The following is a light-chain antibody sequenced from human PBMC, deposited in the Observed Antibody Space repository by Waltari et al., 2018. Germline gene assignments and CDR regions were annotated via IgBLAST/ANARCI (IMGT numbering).Light chain of an antibody. J-gene: IGLJ1*01. CDR3: QAWDSSTEV. V-gene: IGLV3-1*01. CDR2: QDS. CDR1: KLGDKY. Sequence: SYELTQPPSVSVSPGQTASIPCPGDKLGDKYACWYQQKPGQSPVLVIYQDSKRPSGIPERFSGSNSGNTATLTISGTQAMDEADYYCQAWDSSTEVFGTGTKVTVL.